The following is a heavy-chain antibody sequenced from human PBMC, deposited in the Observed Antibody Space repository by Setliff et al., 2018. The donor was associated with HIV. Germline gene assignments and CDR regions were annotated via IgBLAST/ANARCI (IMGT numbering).Heavy chain of an antibody. D-gene: IGHD1-26*01. Sequence: ASVMVSCKASGGTFSSYAISWVRQAPGQGLEWMGGIIPIFGTANYAQKFQGRVTITTDESTSTAYMELSSLRSEDTAVYYCARAPIVGGGAFDIWGQGTMVTVSS. V-gene: IGHV1-69*05. CDR3: ARAPIVGGGAFDI. CDR1: GGTFSSYA. CDR2: IIPIFGTA. J-gene: IGHJ3*02.